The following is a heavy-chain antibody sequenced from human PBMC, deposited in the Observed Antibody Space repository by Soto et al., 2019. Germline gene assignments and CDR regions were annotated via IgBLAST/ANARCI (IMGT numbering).Heavy chain of an antibody. CDR1: GGSISSYY. V-gene: IGHV4-59*12. D-gene: IGHD6-13*01. CDR2: IYYSGST. CDR3: ARERPDGSRLAP. J-gene: IGHJ5*02. Sequence: ASETLSLTCTVSGGSISSYYWSWIRQPPGKGLEWIGYIYYSGSTNYNPSLKSRVTISADTSKNQFSLKLTSVTAADTAVYYCARERPDGSRLAPWGQGTLVPVSS.